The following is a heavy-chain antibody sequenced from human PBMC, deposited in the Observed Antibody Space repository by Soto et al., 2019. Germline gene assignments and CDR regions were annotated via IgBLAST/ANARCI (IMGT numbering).Heavy chain of an antibody. J-gene: IGHJ4*02. CDR1: GYTFTSYA. D-gene: IGHD3-9*01. CDR2: INAGNGNT. Sequence: ASVKVSCKASGYTFTSYAMHWVRQAPGQRLERMGWINAGNGNTKYSHKFQGRVTITRDTSASTAYMELSSLRSEDTAVYYCARDVSYYDILTGYPADSFDYWGQGTLVTVSS. V-gene: IGHV1-3*01. CDR3: ARDVSYYDILTGYPADSFDY.